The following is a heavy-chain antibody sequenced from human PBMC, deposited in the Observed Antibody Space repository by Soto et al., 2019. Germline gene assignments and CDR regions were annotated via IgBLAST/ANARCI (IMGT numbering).Heavy chain of an antibody. D-gene: IGHD6-25*01. CDR2: ISSGSTNI. Sequence: GGSLRLSCAASGLTFRDFCMSWIRQAPGKGLEWISYISSGSTNIFYADSVKGRFTVSRDNAKNSVYLQMDSLRAEDTAVYYCARDRIAAGSDYWGQGTLVIVSS. V-gene: IGHV3-11*01. CDR1: GLTFRDFC. CDR3: ARDRIAAGSDY. J-gene: IGHJ4*02.